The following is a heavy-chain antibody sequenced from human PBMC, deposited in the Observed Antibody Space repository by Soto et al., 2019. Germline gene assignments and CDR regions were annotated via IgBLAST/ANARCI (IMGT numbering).Heavy chain of an antibody. CDR3: ARDAPQGRRSGYFGL. V-gene: IGHV3-30-3*01. CDR1: GFSFNTYT. D-gene: IGHD6-25*01. Sequence: QVQLVASGGGVVQPGRSLRLSCSASGFSFNTYTMHCVRQARGGGLECVAIVSGDGSHPYYTDSVRGRFSISRDNSNRILFLQMNSLTAADTAVYFCARDAPQGRRSGYFGLWAQGTLVTLSS. CDR2: VSGDGSHP. J-gene: IGHJ4*02.